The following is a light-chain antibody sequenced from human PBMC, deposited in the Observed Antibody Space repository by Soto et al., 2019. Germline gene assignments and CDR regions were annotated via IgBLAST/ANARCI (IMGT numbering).Light chain of an antibody. CDR2: GNS. CDR1: SSNIGAGYD. CDR3: QSYDSSLSGWV. V-gene: IGLV1-40*01. Sequence: QSVLTQPPSVSGAPGQRVTISCTESSSNIGAGYDVHWYQQLPGTAPKLLIYGNSNRPSGVPDRFSGSKSGTSASLAITGXXAXXXAXXYCQSYDSSLSGWVFGGGTKLTVL. J-gene: IGLJ3*02.